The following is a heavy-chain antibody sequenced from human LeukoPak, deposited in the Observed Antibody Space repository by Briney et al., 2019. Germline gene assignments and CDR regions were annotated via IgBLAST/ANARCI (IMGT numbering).Heavy chain of an antibody. Sequence: PGKSLRLSCAASGFTFRSYSMHWVRQAPGQGLEWVAVIWYDGSRSDYADSVKGRFTISRDNSKNTLFLQMNSLRGEDTAVYYCTRDAAYFFDSSASFDYWGQGTLVTVSS. CDR3: TRDAAYFFDSSASFDY. D-gene: IGHD3-22*01. V-gene: IGHV3-30*04. J-gene: IGHJ4*02. CDR1: GFTFRSYS. CDR2: IWYDGSRS.